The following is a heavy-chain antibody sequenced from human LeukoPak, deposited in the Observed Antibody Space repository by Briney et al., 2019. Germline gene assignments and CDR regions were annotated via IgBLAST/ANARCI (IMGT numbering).Heavy chain of an antibody. Sequence: GGSLRPSCAASGFTLSSYAMSWARQAPGKGLEWVSAISGSGGTTYYADSVRGRFAISRDTSRNTVFLQMNSLRVEDTAIYYCARAPTITANFDCWGQGTLVTVSS. CDR2: ISGSGGTT. CDR3: ARAPTITANFDC. V-gene: IGHV3-23*01. CDR1: GFTLSSYA. J-gene: IGHJ4*02. D-gene: IGHD1-20*01.